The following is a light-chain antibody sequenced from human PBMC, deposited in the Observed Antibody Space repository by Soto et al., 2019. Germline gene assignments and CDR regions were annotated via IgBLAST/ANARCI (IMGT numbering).Light chain of an antibody. V-gene: IGLV2-23*02. Sequence: QSVLTQPASVSGSPGQSITISCTGTSSDVGSYNLVSWYQQHPGKAPKLMIYEVSKRPSGVSNRFSGSKSGNTASLTISGLKAEDEADYYCCSYAAISPAYVFGTGTKLTVL. CDR1: SSDVGSYNL. CDR3: CSYAAISPAYV. J-gene: IGLJ1*01. CDR2: EVS.